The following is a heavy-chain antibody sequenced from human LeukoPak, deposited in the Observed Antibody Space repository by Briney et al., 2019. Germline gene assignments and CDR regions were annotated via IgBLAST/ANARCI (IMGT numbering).Heavy chain of an antibody. D-gene: IGHD6-6*01. V-gene: IGHV1-8*03. CDR3: ARGDFPSIAARRSFDY. J-gene: IGHJ4*02. Sequence: ASVKVSCKASGGTFSSYSINWVRQATGQGLEWMGWMNPNSGNTGYAQKLQGRVTITRNTSISTAYMELSSLRSEDTAVYYCARGDFPSIAARRSFDYWGQGTLVTVSS. CDR1: GGTFSSYS. CDR2: MNPNSGNT.